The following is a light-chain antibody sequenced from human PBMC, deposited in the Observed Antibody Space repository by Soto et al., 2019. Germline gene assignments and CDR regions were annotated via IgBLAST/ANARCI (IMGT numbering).Light chain of an antibody. V-gene: IGLV1-40*01. CDR1: SSNIGAGYD. Sequence: QLVLTQPPSVSGAPGQRVTISCTGSSSNIGAGYDVHWYQQLPGTAPKLLIYDNSNRPSGVPDRFSGSKSGTSASLAITGLQAEDEADYYCQSYDRSLSGSWVFGTGTKLTVL. J-gene: IGLJ1*01. CDR3: QSYDRSLSGSWV. CDR2: DNS.